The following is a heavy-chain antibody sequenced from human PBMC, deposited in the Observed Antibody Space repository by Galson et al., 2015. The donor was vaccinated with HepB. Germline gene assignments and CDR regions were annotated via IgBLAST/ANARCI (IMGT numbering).Heavy chain of an antibody. CDR3: TYRRDTSSGFAY. D-gene: IGHD2-21*01. CDR1: GFSLTTTGMC. CDR2: IDWDDDK. Sequence: PALVKPTQTLTLTCTFSGFSLTTTGMCVSWIRQPPGKALEWLARIDWDDDKFYTTSLKTRLTISKDTSKNQVVLTMTNMDTVDTATYFCTYRRDTSSGFAYWAQGTLVIVSS. J-gene: IGHJ4*02. V-gene: IGHV2-70*17.